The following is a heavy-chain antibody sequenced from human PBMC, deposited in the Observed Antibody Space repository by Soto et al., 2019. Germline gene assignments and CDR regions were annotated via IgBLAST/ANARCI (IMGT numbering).Heavy chain of an antibody. CDR2: IIPIFGTA. CDR1: GGTFSSYA. Sequence: GASVKVSCKASGGTFSSYAISWVRQAPGQGLEWMGGIIPIFGTANYAQKFEGRVTINTDKSTSTAYMELSSLRSEDTVVYYCARERTDTAMVTSSLYYYYCGMDVWGQGTTVTVSS. CDR3: ARERTDTAMVTSSLYYYYCGMDV. D-gene: IGHD5-18*01. V-gene: IGHV1-69*05. J-gene: IGHJ6*02.